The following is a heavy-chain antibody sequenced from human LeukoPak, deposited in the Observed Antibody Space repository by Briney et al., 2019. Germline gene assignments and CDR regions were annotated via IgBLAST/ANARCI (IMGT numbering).Heavy chain of an antibody. CDR3: ARPIIPAYSSGWYY. J-gene: IGHJ4*02. CDR2: TYYSGTT. V-gene: IGHV4-59*08. D-gene: IGHD6-19*01. Sequence: PSETLSLTCTVSGDSLSSYYWSWIRQPPGKGLEWIGYTYYSGTTNYNPSLKSRVTISIDTSKNQFSLKMNSVTAADTAVYYCARPIIPAYSSGWYYWSQGALVTVSS. CDR1: GDSLSSYY.